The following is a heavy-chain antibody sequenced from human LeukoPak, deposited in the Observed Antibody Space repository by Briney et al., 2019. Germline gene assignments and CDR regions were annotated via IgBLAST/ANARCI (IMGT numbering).Heavy chain of an antibody. Sequence: GSLRLSRAASGFTFSSYAMHWVRQAPGKGLEWVAVISYDGSNKYYADSVKGRFTISRDNSKNTLYLQMNSLRAEDTAVYYCARDYRITMIVVVRLYYFDYWGQGTLVTVSS. J-gene: IGHJ4*02. CDR2: ISYDGSNK. V-gene: IGHV3-30-3*01. D-gene: IGHD3-22*01. CDR3: ARDYRITMIVVVRLYYFDY. CDR1: GFTFSSYA.